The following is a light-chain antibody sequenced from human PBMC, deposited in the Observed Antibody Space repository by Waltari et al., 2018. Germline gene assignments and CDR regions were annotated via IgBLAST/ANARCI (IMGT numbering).Light chain of an antibody. J-gene: IGKJ2*01. CDR1: QGISIN. V-gene: IGKV3-15*01. Sequence: ETVMTQSPVTLSVSPGERATLSCRASQGISINLAWYQQIPGQAPRLLIYAASTTATGVSARFSGTGSGTDFTLTISNLQSEDFAVYFCQQYNQWPYTFGQGTKVDIK. CDR2: AAS. CDR3: QQYNQWPYT.